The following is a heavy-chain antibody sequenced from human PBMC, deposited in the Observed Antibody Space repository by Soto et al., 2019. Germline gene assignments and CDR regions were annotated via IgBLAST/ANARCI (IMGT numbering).Heavy chain of an antibody. V-gene: IGHV1-2*02. CDR3: ASSTETIVVVKAAIQDADFDY. D-gene: IGHD2-2*02. CDR2: INPNSGGT. Sequence: ASVKVSCKASGYTFTGYYMHWVRQAPGQGLEWMGWINPNSGGTNYAQKFQGRVTMTRDTSISTAYMELSRLRSDDTAVYYCASSTETIVVVKAAIQDADFDYWGQGDLVTVSS. J-gene: IGHJ4*02. CDR1: GYTFTGYY.